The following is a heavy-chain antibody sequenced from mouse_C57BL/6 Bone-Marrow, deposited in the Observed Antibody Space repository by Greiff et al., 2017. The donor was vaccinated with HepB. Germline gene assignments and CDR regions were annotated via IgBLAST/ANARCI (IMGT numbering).Heavy chain of an antibody. CDR2: IWSGGST. CDR3: ARSDGDFDC. J-gene: IGHJ2*01. CDR1: GFSLTSYG. D-gene: IGHD1-1*02. V-gene: IGHV2-2*01. Sequence: QVQLKESGPGLVQPSQSLSITCTVSGFSLTSYGVHWVRQSPGKGLEWLGVIWSGGSTDNNAAFISRLSISKDNSKSQVCLKMNSLEADDTARYYCARSDGDFDCWGQGATLTVSS.